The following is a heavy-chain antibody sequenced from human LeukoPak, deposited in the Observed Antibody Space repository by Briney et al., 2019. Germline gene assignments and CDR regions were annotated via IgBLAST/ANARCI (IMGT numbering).Heavy chain of an antibody. Sequence: SETLSLTCTVSGYSISSGYYWGWIRQPPGKGLEWIGSIYHSGSTYYNPSLKSRVTISVDTSKNQFSLKLSSVTAADTAVYYCARVTDSSSWGDAFDIWGQGTMVTVSS. CDR1: GYSISSGYY. V-gene: IGHV4-38-2*02. CDR3: ARVTDSSSWGDAFDI. D-gene: IGHD6-13*01. CDR2: IYHSGST. J-gene: IGHJ3*02.